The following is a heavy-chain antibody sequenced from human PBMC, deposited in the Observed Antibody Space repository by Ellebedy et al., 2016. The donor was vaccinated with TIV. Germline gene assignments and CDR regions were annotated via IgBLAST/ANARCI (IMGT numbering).Heavy chain of an antibody. D-gene: IGHD2-15*01. CDR1: GFTFSSYG. CDR3: AGDNGVVGPDLDF. J-gene: IGHJ4*02. Sequence: GESLKISCVVSGFTFSSYGMHWLRQAPGKGLEWVAVIWYDGSKKYYEDSVKGRFPISRDTSRDTLYLQMDSLRVEDTAVYYCAGDNGVVGPDLDFWGRGTLVTVSS. V-gene: IGHV3-33*08. CDR2: IWYDGSKK.